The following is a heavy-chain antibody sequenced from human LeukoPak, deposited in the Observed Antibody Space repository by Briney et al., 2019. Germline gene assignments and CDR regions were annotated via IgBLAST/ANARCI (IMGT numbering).Heavy chain of an antibody. CDR3: ARGRPVVVVAATNQGEFDP. CDR2: IYYSGST. V-gene: IGHV4-30-4*01. J-gene: IGHJ5*02. D-gene: IGHD2-15*01. CDR1: GGSISSGDYY. Sequence: PSQTLSLTCTVSGGSISSGDYYWSWIRQPPGKGLEWLGYIYYSGSTYYNPSLKSRVTISVDTSKNQFSLKLSSVTAADTAVYYCARGRPVVVVAATNQGEFDPWGQGTLVAVSS.